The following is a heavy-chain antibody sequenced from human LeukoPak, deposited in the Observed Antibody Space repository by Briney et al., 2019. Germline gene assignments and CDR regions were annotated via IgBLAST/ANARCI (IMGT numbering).Heavy chain of an antibody. CDR3: ARDQLYYDSSGFNY. CDR1: GFTFSSYS. CDR2: ISSSSSYI. D-gene: IGHD3-22*01. V-gene: IGHV3-21*01. Sequence: GGSLRLSCAASGFTFSSYSMNWVRQAPGKGLEWVSSISSSSSYIYYADSVKGRFTISRDNAKNSLYLQMNSLRAEDTAVYYCARDQLYYDSSGFNYWGQGTLVTVSS. J-gene: IGHJ4*02.